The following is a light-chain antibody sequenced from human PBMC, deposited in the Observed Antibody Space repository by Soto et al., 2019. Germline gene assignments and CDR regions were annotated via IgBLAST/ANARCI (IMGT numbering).Light chain of an antibody. Sequence: QSALTQPASVSGSPGQSITISCTGTSSDVGGYTFVSWYQHHPGKGPKLLISEVSNRPSGVSNRFSGSKSGNTASLTISGLQTEDAADYYCSSYTSSRTVIFGGGTTLTVL. CDR3: SSYTSSRTVI. V-gene: IGLV2-14*01. CDR2: EVS. J-gene: IGLJ2*01. CDR1: SSDVGGYTF.